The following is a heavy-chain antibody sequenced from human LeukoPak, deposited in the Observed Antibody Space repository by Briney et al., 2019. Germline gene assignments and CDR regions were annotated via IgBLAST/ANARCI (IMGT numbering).Heavy chain of an antibody. D-gene: IGHD3-3*01. J-gene: IGHJ4*02. Sequence: GGSLRLSCAASGFTFSSYSMNWVRQAPGKGLEWVSYISSRSSTIYYADSVKGRFTISRDNAKNSLYLQMNSLRAEDTAVYYCARDRNTDFWSGYYTNYFDYWGQGTLVTVPS. V-gene: IGHV3-48*01. CDR2: ISSRSSTI. CDR3: ARDRNTDFWSGYYTNYFDY. CDR1: GFTFSSYS.